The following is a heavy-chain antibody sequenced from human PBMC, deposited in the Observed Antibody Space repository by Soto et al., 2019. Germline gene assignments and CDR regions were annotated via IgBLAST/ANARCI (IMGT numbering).Heavy chain of an antibody. D-gene: IGHD3-3*01. CDR3: AKDSITIFGVVIPPYYYYGMDV. J-gene: IGHJ6*02. CDR1: GFTFSSYA. Sequence: GGSLRLSCAASGFTFSSYAMSWVRQAPGKGLEWVSAISGSGGSTYYADSVKGRFTISRDNSKNTLYLQMNSLRAEDTAVYYCAKDSITIFGVVIPPYYYYGMDVWGQGTTVTVSS. CDR2: ISGSGGST. V-gene: IGHV3-23*01.